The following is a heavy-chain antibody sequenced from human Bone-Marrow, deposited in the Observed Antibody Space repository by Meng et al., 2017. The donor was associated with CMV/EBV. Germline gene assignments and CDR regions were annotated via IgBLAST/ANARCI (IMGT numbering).Heavy chain of an antibody. CDR3: AREVVSIEYYDFWSGYYPNYFDY. V-gene: IGHV1-18*01. J-gene: IGHJ4*02. CDR1: GYTFTSYG. Sequence: ASVKVSCKASGYTFTSYGISWVRQAPGQGLEWMGWISAYNGNTNYAQKLQGRVTMTTDTSTSTAYMELRRLRTDDTAVYYFAREVVSIEYYDFWSGYYPNYFDYWGQGTLVTVSS. D-gene: IGHD3-3*01. CDR2: ISAYNGNT.